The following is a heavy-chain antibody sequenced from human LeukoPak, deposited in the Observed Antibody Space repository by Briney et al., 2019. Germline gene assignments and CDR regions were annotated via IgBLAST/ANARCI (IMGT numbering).Heavy chain of an antibody. D-gene: IGHD6-19*01. Sequence: KTGGSLRLSCAASGFTFSNAWMSWVRQAPGKGLEWVGRIKSKTDGGTTDYAAPVKGRFTISRDDSKNTLYLQMNSLETEDTAVYYCTTAEGDNSSGWYNYYYYGMDVWGQGTTVTVSS. J-gene: IGHJ6*02. CDR1: GFTFSNAW. CDR3: TTAEGDNSSGWYNYYYYGMDV. CDR2: IKSKTDGGTT. V-gene: IGHV3-15*01.